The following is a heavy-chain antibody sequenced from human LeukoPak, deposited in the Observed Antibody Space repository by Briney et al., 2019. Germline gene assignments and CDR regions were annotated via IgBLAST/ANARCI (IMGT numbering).Heavy chain of an antibody. CDR1: GGSISSYY. J-gene: IGHJ4*02. CDR2: IYYSGST. D-gene: IGHD3-16*02. Sequence: SETLSLTCTVSGGSISSYYWSWIRQPPGKGLEWIGYIYYSGSTNYNPSLKSRVTISVDTSKNQFSLKLSSVTAADTAVYYCARAYYDYVWGSYRYIGYFDYWGQGTLVTVSS. CDR3: ARAYYDYVWGSYRYIGYFDY. V-gene: IGHV4-59*01.